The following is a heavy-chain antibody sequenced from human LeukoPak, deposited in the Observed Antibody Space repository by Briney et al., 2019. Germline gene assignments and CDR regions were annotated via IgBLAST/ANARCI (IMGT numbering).Heavy chain of an antibody. CDR2: IYYSGST. CDR1: GYSISSGYY. Sequence: SETLSLTCAVSGYSISSGYYWAWIRQPPGKGLEWIGSIYYSGSTYYNPSLKSRVTISVDTSKNQFSLKLSSVTAADTAVYYCARDRPENFQHWGQGTLVTVSS. J-gene: IGHJ1*01. V-gene: IGHV4-38-2*02. CDR3: ARDRPENFQH.